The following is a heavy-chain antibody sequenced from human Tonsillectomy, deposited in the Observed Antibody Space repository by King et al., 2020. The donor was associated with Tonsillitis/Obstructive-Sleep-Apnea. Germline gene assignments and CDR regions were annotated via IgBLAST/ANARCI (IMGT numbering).Heavy chain of an antibody. CDR1: GFTFSGSA. CDR3: TRRGGRFLEWYFDD. D-gene: IGHD3-3*01. Sequence: EVQLVESGGGLVQPGGSLKLSCAASGFTFSGSAMHWVRQSSGKGLEWIGRIRSKGNNYATAYAAAVKGRFTVSRDDSKNTAYLQMNSLKTEDTAVYYCTRRGGRFLEWYFDDWGQGTLVTVSS. V-gene: IGHV3-73*01. J-gene: IGHJ4*02. CDR2: IRSKGNNYAT.